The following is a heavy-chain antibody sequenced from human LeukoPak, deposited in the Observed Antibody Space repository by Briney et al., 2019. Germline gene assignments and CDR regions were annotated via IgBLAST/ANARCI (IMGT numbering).Heavy chain of an antibody. CDR2: IYYSGST. V-gene: IGHV4-59*01. J-gene: IGHJ4*02. D-gene: IGHD3-16*02. CDR1: GGSISSYY. CDR3: AREGWEITFGGVIVSIFDY. Sequence: SETLSLTCTVSGGSISSYYWSWIRQPPGKGLEWIGYIYYSGSTNYNPSLKSRVTISVDTSKNQFSLKLSSVTAADTAVYYCAREGWEITFGGVIVSIFDYWGQGTLVTVSS.